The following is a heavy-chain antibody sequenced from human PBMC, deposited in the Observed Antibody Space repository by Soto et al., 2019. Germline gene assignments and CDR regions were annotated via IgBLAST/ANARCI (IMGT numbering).Heavy chain of an antibody. J-gene: IGHJ3*02. CDR3: ARRVAVAPAFEI. CDR1: GYSFTTYR. V-gene: IGHV5-51*01. CDR2: INPGDSDT. Sequence: EVQLVQSGAEVKKPGESLKISCKGSGYSFTTYRIGWVRQMPGKGLEWMGIINPGDSDTRDSPAFQGQVTISADKSIRTAYLQWSSLKASDTAMYYCARRVAVAPAFEIWGQGTMVTVSS. D-gene: IGHD6-19*01.